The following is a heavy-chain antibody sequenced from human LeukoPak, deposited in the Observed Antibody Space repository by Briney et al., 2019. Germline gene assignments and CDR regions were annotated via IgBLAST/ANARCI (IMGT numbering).Heavy chain of an antibody. CDR1: VFTFSDYH. V-gene: IGHV3-11*03. D-gene: IGHD2-21*02. Sequence: GGSLRLSCAASVFTFSDYHTSWIRQAPGKGLEWVSYIRASSTHTNNADSVKGRFTISRDNAKNSLFLQMNNLRAEDTAVYYCERIRGGDWQFDYWGQGTLVTVSS. J-gene: IGHJ4*02. CDR3: ERIRGGDWQFDY. CDR2: IRASSTHT.